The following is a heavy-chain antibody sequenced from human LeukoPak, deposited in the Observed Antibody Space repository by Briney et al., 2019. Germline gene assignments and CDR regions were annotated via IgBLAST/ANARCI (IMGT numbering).Heavy chain of an antibody. D-gene: IGHD1-26*01. J-gene: IGHJ6*02. CDR3: ARDESGSYSYYYGMDV. Sequence: PGGSLRLSCAASGFTFTDYYMSWIRQAPGKGLEWVSYISSTGSTIYYADSVKGRFTISRDNAKNSLYLQMNSLRAEDTAVYYCARDESGSYSYYYGMDVWGQGTTVTVSS. V-gene: IGHV3-11*04. CDR2: ISSTGSTI. CDR1: GFTFTDYY.